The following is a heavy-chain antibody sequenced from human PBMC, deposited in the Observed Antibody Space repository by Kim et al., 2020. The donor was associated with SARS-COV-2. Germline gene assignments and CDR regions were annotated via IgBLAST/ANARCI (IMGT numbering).Heavy chain of an antibody. J-gene: IGHJ4*02. V-gene: IGHV1-69*13. CDR3: ARAPSSSSWQPYYFDY. CDR1: GGTFSSYA. CDR2: IIPIFGTA. D-gene: IGHD6-13*01. Sequence: SVKVSCKASGGTFSSYAISGVRQAPGQGLEWMGGIIPIFGTANYAQKFQGRVTITADESTSTAYMELSSLRSEDTAVYYCARAPSSSSWQPYYFDYWGQGTLVTVSS.